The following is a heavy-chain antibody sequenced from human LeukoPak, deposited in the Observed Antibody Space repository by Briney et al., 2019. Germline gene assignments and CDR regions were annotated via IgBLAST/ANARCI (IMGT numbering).Heavy chain of an antibody. V-gene: IGHV4-59*08. J-gene: IGHJ6*02. CDR2: IYYSGST. CDR3: ARTYGSGSPSRYYYYYGMDV. D-gene: IGHD3-10*01. Sequence: SETLSLTCTVSGGSISSYYWSWIRQPPGKGLEWIGYIYYSGSTNYNPSLKSRVTISVGTSKNQFSLKLSSVTAADTAVYYCARTYGSGSPSRYYYYYGMDVWGQGTTVTVSS. CDR1: GGSISSYY.